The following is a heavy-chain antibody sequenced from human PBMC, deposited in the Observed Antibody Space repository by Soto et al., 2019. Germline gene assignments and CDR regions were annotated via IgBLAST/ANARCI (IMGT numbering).Heavy chain of an antibody. CDR2: IFHSGTT. J-gene: IGHJ3*02. D-gene: IGHD4-4*01. CDR1: GGSISSTFW. CDR3: ARVDYRVAFDI. Sequence: KTSETLSLTCAVSGGSISSTFWWSWVRQPPGKGLEWIGEIFHSGTTNKNPSLRSRVTISLDKSRNQFSLNLTSMTAADTAVYYCARVDYRVAFDIWGQGTMVTVSS. V-gene: IGHV4-4*02.